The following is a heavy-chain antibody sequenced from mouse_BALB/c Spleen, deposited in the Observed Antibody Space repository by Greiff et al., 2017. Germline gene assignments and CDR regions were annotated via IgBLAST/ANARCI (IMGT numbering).Heavy chain of an antibody. J-gene: IGHJ3*01. CDR2: ISYSGST. CDR1: GYSITSDYA. CDR3: ARRRGTTVDPFAY. V-gene: IGHV3-2*02. D-gene: IGHD1-1*01. Sequence: EVHLVESGPGLVKPSQSLSLTCTVTGYSITSDYAWNWIRQFPGNKLEWMGYISYSGSTSYNPSLKSRISITRDTSKNQFFLQLNSVTTEDTATYYCARRRGTTVDPFAYWGQGTLVTVSA.